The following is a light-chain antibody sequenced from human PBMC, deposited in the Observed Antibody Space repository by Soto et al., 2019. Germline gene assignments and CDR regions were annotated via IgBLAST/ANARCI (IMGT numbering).Light chain of an antibody. CDR2: GAS. Sequence: DIELTQSPGTLSLSPGERATLSCRASQSVSSSSLAWYQQKPGQAPRLLIYGASSRATGIPDRFSGSGSGTEVSLTISRLEPEDFAVFYCQQYGSSPYTFGQGTKLEIK. CDR3: QQYGSSPYT. J-gene: IGKJ2*01. CDR1: QSVSSSS. V-gene: IGKV3-20*01.